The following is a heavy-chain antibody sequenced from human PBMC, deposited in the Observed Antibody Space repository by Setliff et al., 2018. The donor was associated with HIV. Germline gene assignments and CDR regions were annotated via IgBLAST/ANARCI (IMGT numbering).Heavy chain of an antibody. V-gene: IGHV3-33*01. Sequence: VGSLRLSCAASGFTFKTDAMHWVRQAPGKGLEWVAFIWYDGSNKEYGDSVKGRFTISRDNSKNMVYLEMNNLRGEDSAVYYCARDPAMSGWALADWGQGTQVTVSS. CDR1: GFTFKTDA. J-gene: IGHJ4*02. CDR2: IWYDGSNK. D-gene: IGHD6-19*01. CDR3: ARDPAMSGWALAD.